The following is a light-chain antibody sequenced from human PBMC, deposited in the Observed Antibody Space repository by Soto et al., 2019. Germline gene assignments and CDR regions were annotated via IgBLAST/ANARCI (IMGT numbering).Light chain of an antibody. CDR2: LGS. CDR3: MQSIQSPRT. CDR1: QSLLHSNGNIY. V-gene: IGKV2-28*01. Sequence: DIVLTQSPLSLPVTPGEPASISCRSSQSLLHSNGNIYLDWYLQKPGQAPQLLIYLGSIRASGVHDRFSSNGSVTDFTLKITRVEAEDVGVYYCMQSIQSPRTFGLGTKVEIK. J-gene: IGKJ1*01.